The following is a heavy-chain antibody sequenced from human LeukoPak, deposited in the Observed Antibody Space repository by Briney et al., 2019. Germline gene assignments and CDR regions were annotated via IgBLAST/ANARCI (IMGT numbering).Heavy chain of an antibody. CDR2: MNPKSGNT. D-gene: IGHD2-21*02. J-gene: IGHJ5*02. Sequence: GASVKVSCKASGYNFTSYDINWVRQATGQGLEWMGWMNPKSGNTGFAQKFQGRVTMTRNTSISTAYMELSNLRSEDTAVYYCARGHSGDGWVWWVDPWGQGTPVTVSS. V-gene: IGHV1-8*01. CDR3: ARGHSGDGWVWWVDP. CDR1: GYNFTSYD.